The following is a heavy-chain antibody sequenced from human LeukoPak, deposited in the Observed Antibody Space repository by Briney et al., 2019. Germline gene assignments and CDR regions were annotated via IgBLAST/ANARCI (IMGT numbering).Heavy chain of an antibody. CDR2: ISSSSSYI. J-gene: IGHJ5*02. V-gene: IGHV3-21*03. Sequence: GSLRLSCAASGFTFSSYSMNWVRQAPGKGLEWVSSISSSSSYIYYADSVKGRFTISRDNAKNSLYLQMNSLKTEDTAVYYCTRVGFLEWLPEASWFDPWGQGTLVTVSS. D-gene: IGHD3-3*01. CDR3: TRVGFLEWLPEASWFDP. CDR1: GFTFSSYS.